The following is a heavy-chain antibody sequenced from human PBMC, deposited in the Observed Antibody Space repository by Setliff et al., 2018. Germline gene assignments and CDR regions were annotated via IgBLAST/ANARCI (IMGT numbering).Heavy chain of an antibody. D-gene: IGHD3-22*01. V-gene: IGHV4-39*07. CDR3: EREGDTSGYYYGGGFDY. CDR1: GGSINSMSYY. J-gene: IGHJ4*02. Sequence: SETLSLTCTVSGGSINSMSYYWGWIRQPPGKGLEWIGSIYHSGSSYYNPSLRSRVTISVDTSKNQFSLKLSSVTAADTALYYCEREGDTSGYYYGGGFDYWGQGIPVTVSS. CDR2: IYHSGSS.